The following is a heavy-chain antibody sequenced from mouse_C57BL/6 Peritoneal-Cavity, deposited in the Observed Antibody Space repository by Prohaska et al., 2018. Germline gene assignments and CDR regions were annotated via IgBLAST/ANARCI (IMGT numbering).Heavy chain of an antibody. Sequence: DVQLQESGPGLVKPSQSLSLTCSVTVYSITSGYYWNWIRQFPGNKLKWMGFLSFDVTNNSNSYRKSLISSIHDASKIQAFLKLKSTTTADAATYYCSSAGAGTVYFDVWGKGTTVTVSS. CDR1: VYSITSGYY. D-gene: IGHD4-1*01. J-gene: IGHJ1*03. CDR3: SSAGAGTVYFDV. CDR2: LSFDVTN. V-gene: IGHV3-6*01.